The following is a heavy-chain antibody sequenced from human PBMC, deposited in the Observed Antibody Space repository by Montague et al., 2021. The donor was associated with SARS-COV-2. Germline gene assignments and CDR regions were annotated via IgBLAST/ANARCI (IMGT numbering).Heavy chain of an antibody. V-gene: IGHV4-59*08. D-gene: IGHD3-10*01. CDR1: GGSISSYY. CDR2: IYYSGST. J-gene: IGHJ4*02. CDR3: ARVATMVRGVIPGYFDY. Sequence: SETLSLTCTVSGGSISSYYWSWIRQPPGKGLEWIGYIYYSGSTNYNPSLKSRVTISVDTSKNQFSLKLSSVTAADTAVYYCARVATMVRGVIPGYFDYWGQGTLVTVSS.